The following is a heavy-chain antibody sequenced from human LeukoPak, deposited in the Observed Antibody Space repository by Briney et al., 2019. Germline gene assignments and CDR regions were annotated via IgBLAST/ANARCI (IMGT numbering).Heavy chain of an antibody. Sequence: ASVKVSCRASGYTFTSYGISWVRQAPGQGLEWMGWISAYNGNTNYAQKLQGRVTMTTDTSTSTAYMELRSLRSDDTAVYYCARDPPHYDILTGFSKAANYFDYWGQGTLVTVSS. D-gene: IGHD3-9*01. CDR2: ISAYNGNT. CDR3: ARDPPHYDILTGFSKAANYFDY. V-gene: IGHV1-18*01. CDR1: GYTFTSYG. J-gene: IGHJ4*02.